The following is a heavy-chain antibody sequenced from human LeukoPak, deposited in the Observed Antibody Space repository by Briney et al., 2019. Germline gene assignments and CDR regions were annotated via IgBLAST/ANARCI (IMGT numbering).Heavy chain of an antibody. J-gene: IGHJ4*02. Sequence: SETLSLTCTVSGGSISSHYWSWIRQPPGKGLEWIGYIYYSGSTNYNPSLKSRVTISVDTSKNQFPLKLSSVTAADTAVYYCARDVYFDYWGQGTLVTVSS. CDR1: GGSISSHY. V-gene: IGHV4-59*11. CDR3: ARDVYFDY. CDR2: IYYSGST.